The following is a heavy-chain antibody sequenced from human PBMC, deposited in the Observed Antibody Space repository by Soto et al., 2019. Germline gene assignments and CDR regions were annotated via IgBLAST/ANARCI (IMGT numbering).Heavy chain of an antibody. CDR1: GASISRYY. D-gene: IGHD2-21*02. J-gene: IGHJ6*04. CDR2: LYNTGST. V-gene: IGHV4-59*01. Sequence: SETLSLTCTVSGASISRYYWSWIRQSPGKGLEWIGYLYNTGSTIYNPSLKSRVTISVDTSKNQFSLKMNSVTAADTAVYYCARDRWGYCGVDCYPLAVWGKGTTVTVAS. CDR3: ARDRWGYCGVDCYPLAV.